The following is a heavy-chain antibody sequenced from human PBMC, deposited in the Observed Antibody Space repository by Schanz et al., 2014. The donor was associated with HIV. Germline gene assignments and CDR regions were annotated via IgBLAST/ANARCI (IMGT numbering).Heavy chain of an antibody. J-gene: IGHJ6*02. V-gene: IGHV1-2*02. D-gene: IGHD6-13*01. CDR1: GYIFIDYY. Sequence: QVQLVQSGPEVRKPGASVKVSCKASGYIFIDYYIHWVRQAPGQGPEWMGYIKPNSGDTFYAQKFRGRVTMTRDTSMSTASVELTRLRSDDTAVYYCASDLSVYSSSSSVWGQGTTVTVSS. CDR2: IKPNSGDT. CDR3: ASDLSVYSSSSSV.